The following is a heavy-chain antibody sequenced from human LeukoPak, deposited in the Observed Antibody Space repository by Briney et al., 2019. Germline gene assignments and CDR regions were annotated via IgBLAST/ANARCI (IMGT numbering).Heavy chain of an antibody. V-gene: IGHV3-23*01. CDR1: GFTFSSYA. D-gene: IGHD1-26*01. CDR3: AKCGGRTGSYYIDY. J-gene: IGHJ4*02. CDR2: ISGSGGST. Sequence: GGSLRLSCAASGFTFSSYAMSWVRQAPGKGLEWVSAISGSGGSTYYADSVKGRFTIYRDNSKNTLYLQMNSLRAEDTAVYYCAKCGGRTGSYYIDYWGQGTLVTVSS.